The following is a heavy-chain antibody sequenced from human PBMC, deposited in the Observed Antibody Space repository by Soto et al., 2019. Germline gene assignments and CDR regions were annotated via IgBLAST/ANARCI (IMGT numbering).Heavy chain of an antibody. CDR2: ISGSGGST. Sequence: EVQLLESGGGLVQPGGSLRLSCAASGFTFSSYAMSWVRQAPGKGLEWVSAISGSGGSTYYADSVKGRFTISRDTSKNTLYLQMNSLRAEDTAVYDCAKDWGSSVTYGAFDIWGQGTMVTVSS. CDR1: GFTFSSYA. V-gene: IGHV3-23*01. D-gene: IGHD3-16*01. CDR3: AKDWGSSVTYGAFDI. J-gene: IGHJ3*02.